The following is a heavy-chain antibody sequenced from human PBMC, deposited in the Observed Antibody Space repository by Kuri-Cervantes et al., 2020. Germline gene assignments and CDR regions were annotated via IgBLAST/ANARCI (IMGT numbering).Heavy chain of an antibody. CDR1: GGSFSGYY. Sequence: GSLRLSCAVYGGSFSGYYWSWIRQPPGKGLEWIGSIYYSGSTYYNPSLKSRVTISVDTSKNQFSLKLSSVTAADTAVYYCARNPLHPYYYDSSGYYPNWFDPWGQGTLVTVSS. D-gene: IGHD3-22*01. V-gene: IGHV4-34*01. J-gene: IGHJ5*02. CDR2: IYYSGST. CDR3: ARNPLHPYYYDSSGYYPNWFDP.